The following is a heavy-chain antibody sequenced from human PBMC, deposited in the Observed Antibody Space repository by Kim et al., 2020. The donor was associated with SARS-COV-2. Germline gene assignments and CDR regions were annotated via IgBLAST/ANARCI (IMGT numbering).Heavy chain of an antibody. Sequence: GGSLRLSCAASGFTFSSYEMNWVRQAPGKGLEWVSYISSSGSTIYYADSVKGRFTISRDNAKNSLYLQMNSLRAEDTAVYYCARATWGYYDSSGYLMYYFDYWGQGTLVTVSS. J-gene: IGHJ4*02. CDR1: GFTFSSYE. CDR2: ISSSGSTI. V-gene: IGHV3-48*03. D-gene: IGHD3-22*01. CDR3: ARATWGYYDSSGYLMYYFDY.